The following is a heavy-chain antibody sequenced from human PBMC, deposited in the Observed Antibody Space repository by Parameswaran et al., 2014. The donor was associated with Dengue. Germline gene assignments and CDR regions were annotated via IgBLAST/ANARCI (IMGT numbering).Heavy chain of an antibody. J-gene: IGHJ4*02. CDR3: AHSKGGSGSYPFDY. CDR2: IYWNDDK. Sequence: PGKALEWLALIYWNDDKRYSPSLKSRLTITKDTSKNQVVLTMTNMDPVDTATYYCAHSKGGSGSYPFDYWGQGTLVTVSS. V-gene: IGHV2-5*01. D-gene: IGHD3-10*01.